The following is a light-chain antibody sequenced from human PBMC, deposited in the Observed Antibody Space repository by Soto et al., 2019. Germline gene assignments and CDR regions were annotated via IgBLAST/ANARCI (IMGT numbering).Light chain of an antibody. V-gene: IGKV3-11*01. CDR3: QQLNAYPLT. CDR2: DAS. Sequence: EIVLTQSPATLSLSPGERATLSCMASQSVSSYLAWYQQKPGQAPRLLIYDASNRATGIPARFSGSGSGTDFTLTISNLQPEDFATYYCQQLNAYPLTFGQGTRLEIK. CDR1: QSVSSY. J-gene: IGKJ5*01.